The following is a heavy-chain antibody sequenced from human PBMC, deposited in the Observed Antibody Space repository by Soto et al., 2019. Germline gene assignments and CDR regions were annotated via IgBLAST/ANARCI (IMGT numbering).Heavy chain of an antibody. CDR3: AKDSGRGYCTGTRCYLDGVDV. CDR1: GYTFTGYY. CDR2: INPNSGGT. V-gene: IGHV1-2*02. J-gene: IGHJ6*02. D-gene: IGHD2-2*01. Sequence: ASVKVSCKASGYTFTGYYMHWVRQAPGQGLEWMGWINPNSGGTNYAQKFQGRFTISRDIFKNTLILQMNSLRAEDTAVYYCAKDSGRGYCTGTRCYLDGVDVWGQGTTVTVSS.